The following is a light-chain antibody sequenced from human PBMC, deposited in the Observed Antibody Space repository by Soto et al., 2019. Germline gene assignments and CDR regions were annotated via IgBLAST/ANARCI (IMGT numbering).Light chain of an antibody. V-gene: IGKV1-5*01. CDR2: DAS. J-gene: IGKJ1*01. CDR1: ESIKGW. CDR3: QQHNNGWT. Sequence: DIQVTQSPSTLSASVGDRVTITCRASESIKGWLAWYQQKPGKAPKLLIYDASSLKGGVPSRFSGSGSGTEFTLTISSLQPDDFATYYCQQHNNGWTFGQGPKVDIK.